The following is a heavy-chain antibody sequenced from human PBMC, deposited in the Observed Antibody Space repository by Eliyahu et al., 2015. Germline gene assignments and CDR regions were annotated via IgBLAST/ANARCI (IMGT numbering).Heavy chain of an antibody. D-gene: IGHD2-21*01. CDR3: ARDGGSVVVRGIDY. CDR2: ISSSSSYI. V-gene: IGHV3-21*01. J-gene: IGHJ4*02. Sequence: LSCAASGFTFSSYSMNWVRQAPGKGLEWVSSISSSSSYIYYADSVKGRFTISRDNAKNSLYLQMNSLRAEDTAVYYCARDGGSVVVRGIDYWGQGTLVTVSS. CDR1: GFTFSSYS.